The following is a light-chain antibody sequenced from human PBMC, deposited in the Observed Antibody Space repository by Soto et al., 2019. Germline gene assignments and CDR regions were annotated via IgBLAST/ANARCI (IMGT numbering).Light chain of an antibody. J-gene: IGKJ4*01. CDR2: GAS. CDR1: QSVSSN. CDR3: QQYNNWPPLT. V-gene: IGKV3-15*01. Sequence: EIVMTQSPATLSVSPGERATLSCRASQSVSSNLACYQQKPGQAPRLLIYGASTRATGIPARFSGSGSGKEFTLTISSLQSEDFAVYYCQQYNNWPPLTFGGGTKVEIK.